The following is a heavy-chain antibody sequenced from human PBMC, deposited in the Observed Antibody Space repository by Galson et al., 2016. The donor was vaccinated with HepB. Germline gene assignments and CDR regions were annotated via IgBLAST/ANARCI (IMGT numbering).Heavy chain of an antibody. Sequence: SVKVSCKASGYNFTSYAMNWVRQAPGQGLEWMGWINTNTGKPTYAQGFTGRFVFSLDTSASTAYLQINSLQAEDTAVYYCARWFYYGSGSYFVWYFDLWGRGTLVTVSS. D-gene: IGHD3-10*01. CDR3: ARWFYYGSGSYFVWYFDL. CDR2: INTNTGKP. V-gene: IGHV7-4-1*02. CDR1: GYNFTSYA. J-gene: IGHJ2*01.